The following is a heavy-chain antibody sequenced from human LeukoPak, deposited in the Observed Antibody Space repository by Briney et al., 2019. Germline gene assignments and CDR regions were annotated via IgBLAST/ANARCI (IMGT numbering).Heavy chain of an antibody. CDR1: GYTFTAYY. CDR3: GSEAFCAGGRCSLHRVAS. J-gene: IGHJ4*02. CDR2: IDARGGDT. V-gene: IGHV1-2*02. Sequence: ASVKVSCRASGYTFTAYYMHWVRQAPGQGLEWMGWIDARGGDTKYAKKFQARVTITRDTSIGTAYMELRSLVSDDTAVYYCGSEAFCAGGRCSLHRVASWGPGTLVTVSS. D-gene: IGHD2-8*02.